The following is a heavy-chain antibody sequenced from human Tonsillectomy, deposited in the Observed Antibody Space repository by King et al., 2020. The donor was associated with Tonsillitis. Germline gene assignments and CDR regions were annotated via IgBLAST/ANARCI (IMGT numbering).Heavy chain of an antibody. Sequence: VQLVESGGGVVQPGRSLRLSCAASGFTFSSYGMHWVRQAPGKGLEWVAVISYDGRNKYYADSVKGRFTISRDNSKNTLYLQMNSLRAEETAVYYCAKDNPYSGSFDYWGQGTLVTVSS. V-gene: IGHV3-30*18. CDR1: GFTFSSYG. CDR2: ISYDGRNK. J-gene: IGHJ4*02. D-gene: IGHD1-26*01. CDR3: AKDNPYSGSFDY.